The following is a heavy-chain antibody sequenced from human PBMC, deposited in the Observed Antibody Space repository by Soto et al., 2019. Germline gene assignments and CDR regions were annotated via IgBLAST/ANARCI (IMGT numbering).Heavy chain of an antibody. CDR2: IYSGGST. CDR3: ARTPKRDDFWSGYWSYDAFDI. Sequence: EVQLVESGGGLVQPGGSLRLSCAASGFTVSSNYMSWVRQAPGKGLEWVSVIYSGGSTYYADSVKGRFTISRHNSKNTLYLQMNSLRAEDTAVYYCARTPKRDDFWSGYWSYDAFDIWGQGTMVTVSS. CDR1: GFTVSSNY. V-gene: IGHV3-53*04. J-gene: IGHJ3*02. D-gene: IGHD3-3*01.